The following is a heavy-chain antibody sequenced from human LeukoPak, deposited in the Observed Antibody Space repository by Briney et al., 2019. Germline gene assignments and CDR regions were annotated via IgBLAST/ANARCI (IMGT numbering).Heavy chain of an antibody. J-gene: IGHJ4*02. D-gene: IGHD5-18*01. CDR3: AGDPDTAMIFDY. Sequence: KFQGRVTITRDTSASTAYMELSSLRSEDTAVYYCAGDPDTAMIFDYWGQGTLVTVSS. V-gene: IGHV1-3*01.